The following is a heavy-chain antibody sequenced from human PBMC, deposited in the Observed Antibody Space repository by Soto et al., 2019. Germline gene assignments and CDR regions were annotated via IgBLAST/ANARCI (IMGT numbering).Heavy chain of an antibody. CDR1: GGTFSNYA. CDR3: AKAKGGYYSPFDS. J-gene: IGHJ4*02. V-gene: IGHV1-69*06. D-gene: IGHD3-3*01. Sequence: QLVQSGAEVKKPGSSVKVSCKTSGGTFSNYAISWVRQAPGQGLVWMGGIIPFFGTPNYAQNFQGRVTITADKATSTAYMERRSLRPDDTAVYYCAKAKGGYYSPFDSWGQGTLVTVSS. CDR2: IIPFFGTP.